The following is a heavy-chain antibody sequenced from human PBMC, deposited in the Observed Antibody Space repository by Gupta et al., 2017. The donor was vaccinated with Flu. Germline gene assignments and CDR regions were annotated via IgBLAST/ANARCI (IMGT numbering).Heavy chain of an antibody. J-gene: IGHJ4*02. CDR2: INHSGST. CDR1: GGSFSGYY. Sequence: QVQLQQWGAGLLKPSETLSLTCAVYGGSFSGYYWSWIRQPPGKGLEWIGEINHSGSTNYNPSLKSRVTISVDTSKNQFSLKLSSVTAADTAVYYCARGGGAPAGPDDYWGQGTLVTVSS. D-gene: IGHD6-19*01. V-gene: IGHV4-34*01. CDR3: ARGGGAPAGPDDY.